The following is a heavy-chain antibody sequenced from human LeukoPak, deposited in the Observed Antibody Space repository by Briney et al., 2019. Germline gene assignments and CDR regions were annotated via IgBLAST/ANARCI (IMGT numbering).Heavy chain of an antibody. CDR2: IKQNGSEK. D-gene: IGHD1-26*01. V-gene: IGHV3-7*01. J-gene: IGHJ6*03. CDR1: GFTFSSYW. Sequence: PGGSLRLSCAASGFTFSSYWMSWVRQAPGKGLEWVANIKQNGSEKYYVDSVKGRFTISRDSAKNSLYLQMNSLRGEDTAVYYCARAQSGSYYWYYYYYMDVWGKGTTVTVSS. CDR3: ARAQSGSYYWYYYYYMDV.